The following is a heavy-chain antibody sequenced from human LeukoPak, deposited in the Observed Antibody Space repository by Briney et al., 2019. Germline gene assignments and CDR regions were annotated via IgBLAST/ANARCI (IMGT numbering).Heavy chain of an antibody. CDR1: GYTFTGYY. J-gene: IGHJ4*02. CDR2: INPNSGGT. D-gene: IGHD6-13*01. CDR3: ARGYSSSWIGGY. V-gene: IGHV1-2*06. Sequence: ASVKVSCKASGYTFTGYYMHWVRQAPGQGLEWMGRINPNSGGTNYAQKFQGRVTMTRDTSISTAYMELSRLRSDDTAVYYCARGYSSSWIGGYWGQGTLVTVSS.